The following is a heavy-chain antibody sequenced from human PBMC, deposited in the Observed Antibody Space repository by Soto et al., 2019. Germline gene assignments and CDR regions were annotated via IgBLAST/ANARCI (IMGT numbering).Heavy chain of an antibody. D-gene: IGHD3-22*01. J-gene: IGHJ4*02. CDR1: GFTFSHAW. CDR2: IKSKTDGGAT. V-gene: IGHV3-15*07. CDR3: TTFRYYYDSSGYYLWDF. Sequence: EVQLVESGGGLVKPGGSLRLSCAASGFTFSHAWMNWVRQAPGKGLEWVGRIKSKTDGGATDYAAPVKGRFTIPRDDSKNTLYLQMNSLKTEDTAMYFCTTFRYYYDSSGYYLWDFWGQGTLVTVSS.